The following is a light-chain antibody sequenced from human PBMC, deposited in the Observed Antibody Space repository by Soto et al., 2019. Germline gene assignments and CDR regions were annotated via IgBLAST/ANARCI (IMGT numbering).Light chain of an antibody. V-gene: IGKV3-20*01. CDR2: GAS. CDR1: QSVTSNN. CDR3: QHYGSSLCT. J-gene: IGKJ1*01. Sequence: EIVLTQSPGTLSLSPGERATLSCRASQSVTSNNLAWYQQKPGQAPRLLIHGASSRATGIPDRFSGSGSGTAFTLTISRVEPEDFAVYYCQHYGSSLCTFGQGTKVEIK.